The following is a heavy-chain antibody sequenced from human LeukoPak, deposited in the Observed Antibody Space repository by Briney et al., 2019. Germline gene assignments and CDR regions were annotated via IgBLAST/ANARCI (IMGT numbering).Heavy chain of an antibody. CDR3: ARDKEGYDILTGRGGNYFDY. CDR2: IWYDGSNK. J-gene: IGHJ4*02. Sequence: GRSLRLSCAASGFTFSSYGMHWVRQAPGKGLEWVAVIWYDGSNKYYADSVKGRFTISRDSSKNTLYLQMNSLRAEDTAVYYCARDKEGYDILTGRGGNYFDYWGQGTLVTVSS. V-gene: IGHV3-33*01. CDR1: GFTFSSYG. D-gene: IGHD3-9*01.